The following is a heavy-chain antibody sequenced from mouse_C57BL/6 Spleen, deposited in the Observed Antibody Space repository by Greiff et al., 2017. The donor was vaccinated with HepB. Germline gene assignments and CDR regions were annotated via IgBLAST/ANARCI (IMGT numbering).Heavy chain of an antibody. Sequence: QVHVKQSGPGLVQPSQSLSITCTVSGFSLTSYGVHWVRQSPGKGLEWLGVIWRGGSTDYNAAFMSRLSITKDNSKSQVFFKMNSLQADDTAIYYCAKNSGYYGSSPYWYFDVWGTGTTVTVSS. D-gene: IGHD1-1*01. CDR1: GFSLTSYG. CDR2: IWRGGST. V-gene: IGHV2-5*01. J-gene: IGHJ1*03. CDR3: AKNSGYYGSSPYWYFDV.